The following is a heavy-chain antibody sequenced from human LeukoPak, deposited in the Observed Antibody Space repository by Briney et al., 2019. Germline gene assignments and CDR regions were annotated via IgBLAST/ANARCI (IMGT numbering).Heavy chain of an antibody. D-gene: IGHD1-26*01. J-gene: IGHJ4*02. CDR3: ARSGNYWLYYFHS. CDR2: VNPNSGDT. V-gene: IGHV1-2*02. CDR1: GYTFTDYF. Sequence: GASVKVSCKASGYTFTDYFMHWVRQAPGQGLEWMGWVNPNSGDTNYAQKFQGRVTMTRDTSISTAYMELSRLRSDDTAVYYCARSGNYWLYYFHSWGQGTLVTVSS.